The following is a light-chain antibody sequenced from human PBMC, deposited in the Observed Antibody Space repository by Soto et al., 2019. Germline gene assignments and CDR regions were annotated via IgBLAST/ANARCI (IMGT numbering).Light chain of an antibody. CDR2: AAS. J-gene: IGKJ3*01. CDR1: QGISNY. CDR3: QKYTSAPFT. V-gene: IGKV1-27*01. Sequence: DIQMTQSPSSLSASVGDRVTITCRARQGISNYLAWYQQKPGKVPKLLIYAASTLHSGVPSRFSGSGSGTDFTLTISSLQPEDVANYYFQKYTSAPFTFGPGTKVDIK.